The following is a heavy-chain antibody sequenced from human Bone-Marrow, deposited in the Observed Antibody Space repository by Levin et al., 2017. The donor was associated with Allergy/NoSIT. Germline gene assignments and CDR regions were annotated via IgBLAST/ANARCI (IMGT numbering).Heavy chain of an antibody. CDR3: AREDYGDYGGFDP. Sequence: GESLKISCAASGFTVSSNYMSWVRQAPGKGLEWVSVIYSGGSTYYADSVKGRFTISRDNSKNTLYLQMNSLRAEDTAVYYCAREDYGDYGGFDPWGQGTLVTVSS. D-gene: IGHD4-17*01. CDR2: IYSGGST. CDR1: GFTVSSNY. V-gene: IGHV3-53*01. J-gene: IGHJ5*02.